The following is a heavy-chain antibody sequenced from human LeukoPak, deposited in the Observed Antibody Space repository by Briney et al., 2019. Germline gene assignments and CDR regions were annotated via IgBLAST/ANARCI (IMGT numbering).Heavy chain of an antibody. Sequence: GASVKVSCKASGYTFIDYYMHWVRQAPGQGLEWIGWINPNGGATDYAQNFQGRVTLTRDTSISTACMELSSLRSDDTAVYYCARSGYNSGWAFDFWGQGTLVTVSS. CDR2: INPNGGAT. V-gene: IGHV1-2*02. CDR3: ARSGYNSGWAFDF. D-gene: IGHD6-19*01. J-gene: IGHJ4*02. CDR1: GYTFIDYY.